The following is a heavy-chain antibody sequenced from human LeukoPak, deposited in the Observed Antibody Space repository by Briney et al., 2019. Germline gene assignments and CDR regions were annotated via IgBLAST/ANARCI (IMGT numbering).Heavy chain of an antibody. J-gene: IGHJ4*02. CDR3: ARTYGSEYFDY. Sequence: GGSLRLSCAASGFTVSSNYMSWVRQAPGKGLEWVSVIYSGGSTYYADSVKGRFTISRDNSKNTLYLQMNSLRAEDTAVYYCARTYGSEYFDYWGQGTLVTVSS. CDR2: IYSGGST. V-gene: IGHV3-53*01. CDR1: GFTVSSNY. D-gene: IGHD3-10*01.